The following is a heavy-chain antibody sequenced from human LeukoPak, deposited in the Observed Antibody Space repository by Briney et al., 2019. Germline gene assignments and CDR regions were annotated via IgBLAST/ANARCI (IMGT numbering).Heavy chain of an antibody. Sequence: SETLSLTCTVSGGSISSYYWSWIRQPPGKGLEWIGYIYYSGSTNYNPSLKSRVTISVDTSKNQFSLTLSSVTAADTAVYYCARGGSYYDYWGQGTLVTVSS. CDR3: ARGGSYYDY. D-gene: IGHD1-26*01. CDR1: GGSISSYY. CDR2: IYYSGST. V-gene: IGHV4-59*01. J-gene: IGHJ4*02.